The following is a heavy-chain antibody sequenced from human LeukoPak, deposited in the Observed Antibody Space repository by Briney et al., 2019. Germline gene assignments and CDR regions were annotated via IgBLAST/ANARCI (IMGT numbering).Heavy chain of an antibody. D-gene: IGHD5-18*01. Sequence: GESLKISCKGSGYSFTSYWIGWVRQMPGKGLEWMGIIYPGDSDTRYSPSLQGQVTISADKSISTAYLQWSSLEASDTAMYYCARLSVDTAMVLFDYWGQGTLVTVSS. CDR2: IYPGDSDT. CDR1: GYSFTSYW. J-gene: IGHJ4*02. V-gene: IGHV5-51*01. CDR3: ARLSVDTAMVLFDY.